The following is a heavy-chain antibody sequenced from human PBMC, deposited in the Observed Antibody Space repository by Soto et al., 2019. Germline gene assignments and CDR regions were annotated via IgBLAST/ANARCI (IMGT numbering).Heavy chain of an antibody. D-gene: IGHD6-19*01. J-gene: IGHJ6*02. CDR3: ARIAVAGKYYYGMDV. CDR2: IYPGDPDT. CDR1: GYSFTSYW. Sequence: PGESLKISCKGSGYSFTSYWIGWVRQMPGKGLEWMGIIYPGDPDTRYSPSFQGQVTISADKSISTAYLQWSSLKASDTAMYYCARIAVAGKYYYGMDVWGQGTTVTVSS. V-gene: IGHV5-51*01.